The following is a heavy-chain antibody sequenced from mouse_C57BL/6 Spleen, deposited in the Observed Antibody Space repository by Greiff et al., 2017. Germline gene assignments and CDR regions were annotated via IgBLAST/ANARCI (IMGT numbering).Heavy chain of an antibody. V-gene: IGHV1-80*01. CDR1: GYAFSSYW. CDR2: IYPGDGDT. CDR3: ARTGTRGDYYAMGD. D-gene: IGHD4-1*01. J-gene: IGHJ4*01. Sequence: QVQLQQSGAELVKPGASVKISCKASGYAFSSYWMNWVKQRPGQGLEWIGQIYPGDGDTNYNGKVKGKATLTADKSSSTAYMQLSSLTSEDAAVYYCARTGTRGDYYAMGDWGQGTSVSGAS.